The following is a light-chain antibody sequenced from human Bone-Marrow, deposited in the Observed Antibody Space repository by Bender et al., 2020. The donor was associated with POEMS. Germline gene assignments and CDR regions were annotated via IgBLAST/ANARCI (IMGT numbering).Light chain of an antibody. J-gene: IGLJ1*01. V-gene: IGLV2-8*01. CDR2: EVT. CDR3: CSHVGSNTYV. CDR1: SGDIGTYPY. Sequence: QSALTQPPSASGSPGESVTISCTGTSGDIGTYPYVSWYRQHPGKAPQLIIYEVTKRPSGVPDRLSGSKSGNTASLTVSGLQAEDEADYYCCSHVGSNTYVFGSGTELTVL.